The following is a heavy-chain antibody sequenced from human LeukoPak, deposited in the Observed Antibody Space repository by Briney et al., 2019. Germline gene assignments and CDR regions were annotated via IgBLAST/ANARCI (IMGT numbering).Heavy chain of an antibody. Sequence: GRSLRLSCAASGFTFSGYGMHWVRQAPGKGLEWVAVILYDGSNQYYADSVKGRFTISRDNSKNTLYLQMNSLRAEDTAVYYCAKDRGSPRVATTLYYFDYWGQGTLVTVSS. V-gene: IGHV3-33*06. D-gene: IGHD5-12*01. J-gene: IGHJ4*02. CDR2: ILYDGSNQ. CDR3: AKDRGSPRVATTLYYFDY. CDR1: GFTFSGYG.